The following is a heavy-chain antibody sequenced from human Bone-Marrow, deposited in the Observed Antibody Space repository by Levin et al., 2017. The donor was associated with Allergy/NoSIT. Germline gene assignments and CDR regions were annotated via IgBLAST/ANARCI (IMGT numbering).Heavy chain of an antibody. CDR2: VNPRGDSS. Sequence: GESLKISCKAPSYTFTTYYLHWVRQAPGQGLEWMGIVNPRGDSSNYAQNLRDRLTMTRDTSTSTVYMELSSLRFEDTAVYYCVRGISSYGDSGTSYYFDSWGQGTLVTVSS. J-gene: IGHJ4*02. V-gene: IGHV1-46*01. CDR3: VRGISSYGDSGTSYYFDS. CDR1: SYTFTTYY. D-gene: IGHD5-18*01.